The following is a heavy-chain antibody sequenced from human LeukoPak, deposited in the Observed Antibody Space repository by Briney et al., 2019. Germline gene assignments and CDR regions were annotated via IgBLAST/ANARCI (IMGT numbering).Heavy chain of an antibody. J-gene: IGHJ4*02. CDR2: IKQDGSEK. Sequence: GGSLRLSCAASGFTFSSYWMSWVRQAPGKGLEWVANIKQDGSEKYYVDSVKGGFTISRDNAKNSLYLQMNSLRAEDTAVYYCARGGQQLVPRYFDYWGQGTLVTVSS. D-gene: IGHD6-13*01. CDR1: GFTFSSYW. V-gene: IGHV3-7*01. CDR3: ARGGQQLVPRYFDY.